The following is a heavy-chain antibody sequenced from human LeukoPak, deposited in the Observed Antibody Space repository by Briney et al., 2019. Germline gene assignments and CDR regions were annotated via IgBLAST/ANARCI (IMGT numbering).Heavy chain of an antibody. D-gene: IGHD6-13*01. CDR1: GFTFSSYG. CDR2: ISYDGSNK. CDR3: ATTSAAAVLGY. J-gene: IGHJ4*02. Sequence: PGRSLRLSCAASGFTFSSYGMHWVRQAPGKGLEWVAVISYDGSNKYYADSVKGRFTISRDNSKNTLYLQMNSLRAEDTAVYYCATTSAAAVLGYWGQGTLVTVSS. V-gene: IGHV3-30*03.